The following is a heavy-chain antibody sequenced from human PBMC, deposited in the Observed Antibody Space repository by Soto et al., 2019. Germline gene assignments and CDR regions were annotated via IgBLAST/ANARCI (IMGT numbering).Heavy chain of an antibody. CDR1: GDTFKKFA. CDR3: ARGVVPAAGAAPPYVHYGLDV. J-gene: IGHJ6*04. Sequence: QVQLVQSGPEVKKPGSSVKVSCKTSGDTFKKFAISWVRQAPGQGPEWMGGIIPMFGTTKYTQKFQGRVTFTADKSTGTAYMELTSLMSEDTATYFCARGVVPAAGAAPPYVHYGLDVWGKGTTVTVSS. V-gene: IGHV1-69*06. D-gene: IGHD6-6*01. CDR2: IIPMFGTT.